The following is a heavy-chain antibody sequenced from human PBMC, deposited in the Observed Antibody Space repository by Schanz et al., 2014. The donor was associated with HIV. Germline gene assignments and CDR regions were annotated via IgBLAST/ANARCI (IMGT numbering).Heavy chain of an antibody. D-gene: IGHD2-15*01. J-gene: IGHJ2*01. CDR1: GFTFSTYG. CDR3: ALSRPSGYGGSWYFDL. CDR2: IWYDGNYK. Sequence: QVQLVESGGGVVQPGRSLRLSCTASGFTFSTYGMHWVRQAPGKGLEWVAVIWYDGNYKSYADSMKGRVTISRDNSKNTLYLQMNSLRAEDTAVYYCALSRPSGYGGSWYFDLWGRGTLVAVSS. V-gene: IGHV3-33*01.